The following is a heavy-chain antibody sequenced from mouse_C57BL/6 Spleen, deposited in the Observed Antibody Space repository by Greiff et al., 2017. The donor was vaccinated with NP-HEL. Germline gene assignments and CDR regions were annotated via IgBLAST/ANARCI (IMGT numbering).Heavy chain of an antibody. Sequence: QVQLQQSGAELMKPGASVKLSCKATGYTFTGYWIEWVKQRPGHGLEWIGEILPGSGSTNYNEKFKGKATFTADTSSNTAYMQLSRLTTEDSAIYYCAREGVKDYGGFDYWGQGTTLTVSS. CDR3: AREGVKDYGGFDY. CDR2: ILPGSGST. V-gene: IGHV1-9*01. CDR1: GYTFTGYW. J-gene: IGHJ2*01. D-gene: IGHD1-1*01.